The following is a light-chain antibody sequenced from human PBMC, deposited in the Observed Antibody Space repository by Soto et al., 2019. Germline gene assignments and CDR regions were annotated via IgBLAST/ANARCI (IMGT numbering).Light chain of an antibody. CDR3: QQYGTSPAVT. J-gene: IGKJ4*02. CDR1: QSVSSSY. V-gene: IGKV3-20*01. Sequence: EIVLTQSPGTLSLSPGERDTLSCRASQSVSSSYLAWYQNKPGQAPRLLIYGASSRATGIPDRFSGSGSGTDFTLTISRLEPEDFAVYYCQQYGTSPAVTFGGGTKVEIK. CDR2: GAS.